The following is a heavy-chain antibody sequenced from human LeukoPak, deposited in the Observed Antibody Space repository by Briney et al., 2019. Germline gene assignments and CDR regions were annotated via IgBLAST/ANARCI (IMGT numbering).Heavy chain of an antibody. V-gene: IGHV3-21*01. J-gene: IGHJ4*02. CDR1: GFTFSSYT. CDR3: ARGDSAAWDPYY. CDR2: ISVRSDYI. D-gene: IGHD2-15*01. Sequence: GGSLRLSCAASGFTFSSYTMNWVSQAPGKGLEWVSSISVRSDYIYYADSVKGRFTISRDNAKSSMYLQMISLRAEDTAVYYCARGDSAAWDPYYWGQGTLVTVSS.